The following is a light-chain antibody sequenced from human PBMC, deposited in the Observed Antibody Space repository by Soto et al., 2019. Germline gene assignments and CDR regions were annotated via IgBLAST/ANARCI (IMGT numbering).Light chain of an antibody. V-gene: IGKV3-11*01. Sequence: ELVLTQSPATLSLSPGERATLSCSASQSVSSYLAWYQQKPGQTPRLLIYDASNRATGIPARFSGSGSGTHFTQTTIILEPEDLAVYYCQQCSYGFTFGPGTKVDI. CDR2: DAS. CDR3: QQCSYGFT. CDR1: QSVSSY. J-gene: IGKJ3*01.